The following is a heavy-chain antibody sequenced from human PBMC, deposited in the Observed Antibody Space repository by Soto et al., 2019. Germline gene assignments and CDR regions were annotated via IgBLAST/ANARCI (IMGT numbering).Heavy chain of an antibody. Sequence: GXSVKVSCKASGGTFRSYSISWVRQAPVQGLEWMGGIIPILDITNYAQKFQGRVTITADESTSTAYMELSSLGSDDTAVYYCARPDEGGYSSNHHYYYALDVWGQGTTVTVSS. V-gene: IGHV1-69*01. D-gene: IGHD3-22*01. CDR1: GGTFRSYS. J-gene: IGHJ6*02. CDR2: IIPILDIT. CDR3: ARPDEGGYSSNHHYYYALDV.